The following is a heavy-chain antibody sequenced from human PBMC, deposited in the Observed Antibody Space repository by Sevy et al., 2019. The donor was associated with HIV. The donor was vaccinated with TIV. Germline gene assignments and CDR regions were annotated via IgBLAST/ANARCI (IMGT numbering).Heavy chain of an antibody. CDR2: IQYDGSNK. V-gene: IGHV3-30*02. Sequence: GESLKISCAASGFSYSSYGMHWVRQAPGKGLEWVAYIQYDGSNKDYADSVKGRFTISRKNSKNTLDLQMNSLRVEDTAVYYCVKEGGGEGGDHWGQGTLVTVSS. CDR1: GFSYSSYG. J-gene: IGHJ4*02. CDR3: VKEGGGEGGDH. D-gene: IGHD2-21*01.